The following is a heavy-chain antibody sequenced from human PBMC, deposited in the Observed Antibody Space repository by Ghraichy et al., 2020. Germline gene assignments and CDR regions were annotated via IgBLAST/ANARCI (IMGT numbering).Heavy chain of an antibody. D-gene: IGHD6-19*01. CDR2: IYYSGST. CDR3: ASSSGWYPNPQAMYFDY. CDR1: GGSISSYY. V-gene: IGHV4-59*08. Sequence: SETLSLTCTVSGGSISSYYWSWIRQPPGKGLEWIGYIYYSGSTNYNPSLKSRVTISVDTSKNQFSLKLSSVTAADTAVYYCASSSGWYPNPQAMYFDYWGQGTLVTVSS. J-gene: IGHJ4*02.